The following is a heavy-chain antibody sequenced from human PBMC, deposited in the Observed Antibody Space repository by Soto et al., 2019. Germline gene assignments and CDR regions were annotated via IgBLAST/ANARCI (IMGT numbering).Heavy chain of an antibody. CDR1: GFTFGTYA. Sequence: GGSLRLSCAASGFTFGTYAMSWVRQAPGKGLDWVSTISGGGGSTYYADSVKGRFTISRDNSKSTLYLQMNSLRAEDTAVYYCARDFATHCSGSTCYPYAYWGQGALVTVSS. D-gene: IGHD2-15*01. J-gene: IGHJ4*02. V-gene: IGHV3-23*01. CDR2: ISGGGGST. CDR3: ARDFATHCSGSTCYPYAY.